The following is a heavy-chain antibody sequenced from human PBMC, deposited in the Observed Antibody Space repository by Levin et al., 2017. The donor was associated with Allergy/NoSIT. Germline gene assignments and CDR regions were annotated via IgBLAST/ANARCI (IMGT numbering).Heavy chain of an antibody. D-gene: IGHD5-18*01. V-gene: IGHV4-30-2*01. CDR1: GGSISSGGYS. CDR3: ARVAGYSYGYYFDY. J-gene: IGHJ4*02. CDR2: IYLSGST. Sequence: PSETLSLTCAVSGGSISSGGYSWSWIRQPPGKGLEWIGNIYLSGSTYYNLSLKSRVTISVDRSKNQFSLNLSSVTAADTAVYYCARVAGYSYGYYFDYWGQGTLVTVSS.